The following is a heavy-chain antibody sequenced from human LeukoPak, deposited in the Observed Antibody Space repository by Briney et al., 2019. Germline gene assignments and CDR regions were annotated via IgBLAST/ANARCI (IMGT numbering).Heavy chain of an antibody. V-gene: IGHV1-46*01. CDR1: GYTFTSYY. J-gene: IGHJ4*02. Sequence: FVKVSCKASGYTFTSYYMHWVRQAPGQGLEWMGIINPSGGGTSYAQKFQGRVTMTRDTSTSTVYMELSSLRSEDTAVYYCARAYGSGSYTLLFFDYWGQGTLVTVSS. D-gene: IGHD3-10*01. CDR2: INPSGGGT. CDR3: ARAYGSGSYTLLFFDY.